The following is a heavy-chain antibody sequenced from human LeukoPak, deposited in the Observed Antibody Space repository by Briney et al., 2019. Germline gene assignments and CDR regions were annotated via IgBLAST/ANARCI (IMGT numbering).Heavy chain of an antibody. V-gene: IGHV4-4*07. CDR2: IYTSGST. Sequence: PSETLSLTCTVSGGSLSSYYWSWIRQPAGKGLEWIGRIYTSGSTNYNPPLKSRVTISVDTSKNQFSLKLSSVTAADTAVYYCASTHCSGGSCYPFDYWGQGTLVTVSS. J-gene: IGHJ4*02. CDR1: GGSLSSYY. CDR3: ASTHCSGGSCYPFDY. D-gene: IGHD2-15*01.